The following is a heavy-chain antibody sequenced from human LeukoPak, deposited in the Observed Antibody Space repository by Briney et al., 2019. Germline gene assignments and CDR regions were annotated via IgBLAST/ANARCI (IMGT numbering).Heavy chain of an antibody. D-gene: IGHD4-17*01. Sequence: SETLSLTCAVYGGSFSGYYWSWIRQHPGKGLEWIGYINYSGSTYYNPSLKSRVTISVDTSKNQFSLKLSSVTAADTAVYYCTRALYGDLPIWGQGTLVTVSS. V-gene: IGHV4-34*09. CDR2: INYSGST. J-gene: IGHJ4*02. CDR3: TRALYGDLPI. CDR1: GGSFSGYY.